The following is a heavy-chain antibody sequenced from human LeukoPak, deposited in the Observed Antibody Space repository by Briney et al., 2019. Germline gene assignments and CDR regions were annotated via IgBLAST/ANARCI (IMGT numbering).Heavy chain of an antibody. D-gene: IGHD2-15*01. CDR3: ARGYCSGGSCYSYYYYNYMDV. CDR2: IHYSGST. Sequence: PSETLSLTCTVSGGSISSSSYYWGWIRQPPGKGLEWIGSIHYSGSTNYNPSLKSRVTISVDTSKNQFSLKLSSVTAADTAVYYCARGYCSGGSCYSYYYYNYMDVWGKGTTVTASS. V-gene: IGHV4-39*07. CDR1: GGSISSSSYY. J-gene: IGHJ6*03.